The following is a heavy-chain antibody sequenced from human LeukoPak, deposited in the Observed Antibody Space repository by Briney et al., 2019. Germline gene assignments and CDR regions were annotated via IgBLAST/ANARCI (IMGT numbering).Heavy chain of an antibody. CDR1: GGSFSGYY. CDR2: INHSGST. Sequence: SETLSLTCAVYGGSFSGYYWNWIRQPSGKGLEWIGEINHSGSTNYNPSLKSRVTISLDTSRNQFSLRLNSVTAADTAVYYCAKSNGYGLIDIWGQGTMVTVSS. CDR3: AKSNGYGLIDI. V-gene: IGHV4-34*01. J-gene: IGHJ3*02. D-gene: IGHD3-10*01.